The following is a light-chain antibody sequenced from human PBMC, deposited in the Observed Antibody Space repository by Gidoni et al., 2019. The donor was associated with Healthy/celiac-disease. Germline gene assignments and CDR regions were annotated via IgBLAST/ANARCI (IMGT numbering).Light chain of an antibody. V-gene: IGKV1-39*01. CDR1: QSISSY. CDR2: AAS. Sequence: DIQMTQSPSSLSASGGDRVTITCRASQSISSYLNWYQQKPGKAPKLLIYAASSLQSGVPSRFSGSGSGTDFTLTISSLQPEDFATYYCQQSYSTPGTFGQGTKVEIK. J-gene: IGKJ1*01. CDR3: QQSYSTPGT.